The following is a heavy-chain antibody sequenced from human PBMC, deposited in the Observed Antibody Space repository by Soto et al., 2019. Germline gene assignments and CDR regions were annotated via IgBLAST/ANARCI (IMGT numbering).Heavy chain of an antibody. V-gene: IGHV4-31*03. CDR3: ARALSDYGDYVDY. D-gene: IGHD4-17*01. Sequence: QVQLQESGPGLVKPSQTLSLTCTVSGGSISSGGYYWSWIRQHPGKGLEWIGYIYYSGSTYYNPSLKSRVTISVDTSKNQFSLELSSVTAADTAVYYCARALSDYGDYVDYWGQGTLVTVSS. CDR1: GGSISSGGYY. CDR2: IYYSGST. J-gene: IGHJ4*02.